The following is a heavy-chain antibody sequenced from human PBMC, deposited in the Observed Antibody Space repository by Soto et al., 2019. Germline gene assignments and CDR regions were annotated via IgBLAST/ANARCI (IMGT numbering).Heavy chain of an antibody. D-gene: IGHD1-26*01. CDR3: ARDVLGAFDI. CDR1: GFTFRSYD. Sequence: PGGFQRVSCAASGFTFRSYDMHWFRQATGKGLEWVSAIGTAGDTYYPGSVKGRFTISRENAKNSLYLQMNSLRAGDTAVYYCARDVLGAFDIWGQGTMVTVSS. CDR2: IGTAGDT. V-gene: IGHV3-13*01. J-gene: IGHJ3*02.